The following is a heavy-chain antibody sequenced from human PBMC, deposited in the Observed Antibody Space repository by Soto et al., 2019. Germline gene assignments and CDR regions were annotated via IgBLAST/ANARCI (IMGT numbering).Heavy chain of an antibody. CDR1: GGTFSSHA. Sequence: QVQLVQSVAEVKKPGSSVKVSCKASGGTFSSHAITWVRQAPGQGLEWMGGIVPIFGTSNYAQKFQARVTITADKSTSTAYMEISRLTFEDTALYYCARVRGDGYNSGSVYWGQGTLVTVSS. CDR2: IVPIFGTS. V-gene: IGHV1-69*06. J-gene: IGHJ4*02. D-gene: IGHD3-10*01. CDR3: ARVRGDGYNSGSVY.